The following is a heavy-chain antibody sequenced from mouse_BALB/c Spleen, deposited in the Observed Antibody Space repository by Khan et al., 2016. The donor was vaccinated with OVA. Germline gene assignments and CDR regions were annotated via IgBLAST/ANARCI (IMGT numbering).Heavy chain of an antibody. J-gene: IGHJ4*01. CDR1: GDSITSGF. CDR3: ARSYGSCTMDY. Sequence: EVQLQESGPSLVKPSQTLSLTCSVTGDSITSGFWNWIRKFPGNKFEYMGYVTYSGNTSYNPSLKSRISITRDTSKSQYYLQLNSVTTEDTATYFCARSYGSCTMDYWGQGTSVTVSS. D-gene: IGHD1-1*01. V-gene: IGHV3-8*02. CDR2: VTYSGNT.